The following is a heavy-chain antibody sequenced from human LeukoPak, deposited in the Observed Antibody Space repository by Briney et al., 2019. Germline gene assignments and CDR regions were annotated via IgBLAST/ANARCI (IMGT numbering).Heavy chain of an antibody. CDR2: ISYDGSNK. J-gene: IGHJ4*02. CDR1: GFTFSSYG. D-gene: IGHD2-8*01. V-gene: IGHV3-30*18. CDR3: AKAPYCTNGVCYLSPIDY. Sequence: RGSLRLSCAASGFTFSSYGMHWVRQAPGKGLEWVAVISYDGSNKYYADSVKGRFTISRDNSKNTLYLQMNSLRAEDTAVYYCAKAPYCTNGVCYLSPIDYWGQGTLVTVSS.